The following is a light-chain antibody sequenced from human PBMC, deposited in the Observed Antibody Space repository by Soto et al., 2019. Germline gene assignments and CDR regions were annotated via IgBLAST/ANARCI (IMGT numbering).Light chain of an antibody. CDR3: AAWDDSLKGVV. CDR2: NNN. J-gene: IGLJ2*01. Sequence: QSVLTQPPSASGTPGQRVSISCSGSSSNIGNNFVNWYQQLPGTAPKLLIYNNNQRPSGVPDRFSGSKSGTSASLAISGLQSEDEADYYCAAWDDSLKGVVFGGGTKVTVL. CDR1: SSNIGNNF. V-gene: IGLV1-44*01.